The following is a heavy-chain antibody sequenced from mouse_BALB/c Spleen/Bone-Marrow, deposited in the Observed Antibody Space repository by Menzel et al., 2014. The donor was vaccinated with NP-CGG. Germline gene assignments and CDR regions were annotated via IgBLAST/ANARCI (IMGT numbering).Heavy chain of an antibody. Sequence: VQLQQSGAELVRSGASVKLSCSASGFNIKHYYIHWVKQRPEQGLEWIGWIDPENGDTEYAPKFQGKATMTADTSSNTAYLQLSRLTSEDTAVYYCKASTLRTADYWGQGTTLTVCS. CDR3: KASTLRTADY. J-gene: IGHJ2*01. CDR1: GFNIKHYY. D-gene: IGHD2-4*01. V-gene: IGHV14-4*02. CDR2: IDPENGDT.